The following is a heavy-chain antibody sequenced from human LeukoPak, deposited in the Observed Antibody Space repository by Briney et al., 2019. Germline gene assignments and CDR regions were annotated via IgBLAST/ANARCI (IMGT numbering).Heavy chain of an antibody. D-gene: IGHD3-3*01. CDR1: GGSFSGYY. V-gene: IGHV4-34*01. CDR3: ARGQGGDFWSGYYTFFDY. Sequence: SETLSLTCAVYGGSFSGYYWSLIRQPPGKGLEWIGEINHSGSTNYNPSLKSRVTISVDTSKNQFSLKLSSVTAADTAVYYCARGQGGDFWSGYYTFFDYWGQGTLVTVSS. J-gene: IGHJ4*02. CDR2: INHSGST.